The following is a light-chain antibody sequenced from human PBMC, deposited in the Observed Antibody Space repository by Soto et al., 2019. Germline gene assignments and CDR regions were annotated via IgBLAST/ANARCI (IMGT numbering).Light chain of an antibody. CDR3: QQSYSMPFT. CDR1: QSVTSY. CDR2: AAS. Sequence: DIQMTQSPSSLSASVGDTVTITCRASQSVTSYLNWYQHKPGTAPKLLIFAASSLQSGVPSRFSGTASGTDCSLTISSLQPEDFATYYCQQSYSMPFTFGQGTKLEIK. V-gene: IGKV1-39*01. J-gene: IGKJ2*01.